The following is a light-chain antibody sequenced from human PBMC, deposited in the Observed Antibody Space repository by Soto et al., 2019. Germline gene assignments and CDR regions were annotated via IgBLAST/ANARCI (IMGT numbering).Light chain of an antibody. CDR3: SSYTSRSTRV. CDR1: SSDVGGYHY. J-gene: IGLJ1*01. Sequence: QSVLTQPASVSGSPGQSITISCTGTSSDVGGYHYVSWYQQYPAKAPKLMIYEVSNRPSGVSNRFSGSKSGNTASLTISGLQAEDEADYYCSSYTSRSTRVFGTGTKVTVL. CDR2: EVS. V-gene: IGLV2-14*01.